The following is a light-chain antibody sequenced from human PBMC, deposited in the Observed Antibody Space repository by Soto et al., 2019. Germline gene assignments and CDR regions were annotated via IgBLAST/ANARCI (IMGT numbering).Light chain of an antibody. Sequence: EIVLTQSPGTLSLSPGERATLSCRASLSVSSSYLAWYQQKPGQAPRPLIYGASSRAIVIPDRFSGSGSGTDFTLTISRLEPEDFAVYYCQQDGSSPWTFGQGTKV. V-gene: IGKV3-20*01. CDR3: QQDGSSPWT. CDR1: LSVSSSY. J-gene: IGKJ1*01. CDR2: GAS.